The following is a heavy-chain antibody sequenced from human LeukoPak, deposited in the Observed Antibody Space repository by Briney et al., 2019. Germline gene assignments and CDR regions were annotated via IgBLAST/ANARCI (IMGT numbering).Heavy chain of an antibody. V-gene: IGHV5-51*01. CDR1: GYRFTTYW. CDR2: IYPGDSDT. CDR3: ARRAYYNYGLDV. Sequence: GESLKISCEGSGYRFTTYWIGWVRQMPGKGLEWMGVIYPGDSDTTYSPSFQGQVTISADKSNNTAYLQWSSLKTSDTATYHCARRAYYNYGLDVWGQGTTVTVSS. J-gene: IGHJ6*02.